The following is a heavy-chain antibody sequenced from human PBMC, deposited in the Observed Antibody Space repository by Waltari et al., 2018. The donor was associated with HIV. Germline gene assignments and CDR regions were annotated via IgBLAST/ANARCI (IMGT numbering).Heavy chain of an antibody. CDR1: GGSISSSSYY. V-gene: IGHV4-39*07. Sequence: QLQLQESGPGLVKPSETLSLTCPVSGGSISSSSYYWGWIRQPPGKRVEWIGSIYYSGRTYSNPSLKGRVTISVDTTKNQFSLKLSSVTAADTGVYYCATQTENYYDSSGYYPDYWGQGTLVTVSS. D-gene: IGHD3-22*01. CDR2: IYYSGRT. CDR3: ATQTENYYDSSGYYPDY. J-gene: IGHJ4*02.